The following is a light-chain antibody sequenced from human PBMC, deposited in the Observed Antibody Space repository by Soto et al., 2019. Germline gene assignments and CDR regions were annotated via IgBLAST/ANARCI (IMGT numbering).Light chain of an antibody. CDR2: EDK. Sequence: NFMLTQPHSMSESPGKTITISCTRSSGSIASHYVQWYQQRPGSAPTTVIYEDKRRPSGVPDRFSGSIDSSSNSASLTISGLEAEDDADYYCQSYNTSDHWVFGGGTQLTVL. V-gene: IGLV6-57*04. J-gene: IGLJ3*02. CDR1: SGSIASHY. CDR3: QSYNTSDHWV.